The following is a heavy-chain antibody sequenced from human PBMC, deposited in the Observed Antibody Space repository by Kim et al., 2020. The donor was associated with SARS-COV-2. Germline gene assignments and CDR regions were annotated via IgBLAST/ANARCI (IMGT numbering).Heavy chain of an antibody. Sequence: GGSLRLSCAASGFTFSGSAMHWVRQASGKGLEWVGRIRSKANSYATAYAASVKGRFTISRDDSKNTAYLQMNSLKTEDTAVYYCTSGPVEGLLWFGETLNWFDPWGQGTLVTVSS. CDR1: GFTFSGSA. CDR2: IRSKANSYAT. D-gene: IGHD3-10*01. CDR3: TSGPVEGLLWFGETLNWFDP. J-gene: IGHJ5*02. V-gene: IGHV3-73*01.